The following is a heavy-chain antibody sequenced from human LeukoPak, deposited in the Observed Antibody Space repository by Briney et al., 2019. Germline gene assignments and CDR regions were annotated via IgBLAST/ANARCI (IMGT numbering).Heavy chain of an antibody. CDR1: GGSISSYY. D-gene: IGHD3-22*01. CDR2: IYYSGST. Sequence: SETLSLTCTVSGGSISSYYWSWIRQPPGKGLEWIGYIYYSGSTNYNPSLKSRVTISVDTSKNQFSLKLSSVTAADTAVYYCAGGYDYLFDYWGQGTLDTVSS. J-gene: IGHJ4*02. CDR3: AGGYDYLFDY. V-gene: IGHV4-59*01.